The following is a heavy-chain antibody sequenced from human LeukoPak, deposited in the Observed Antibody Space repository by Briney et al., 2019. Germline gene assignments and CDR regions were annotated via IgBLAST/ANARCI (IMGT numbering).Heavy chain of an antibody. Sequence: SETLSLTCTVSGGSISSYYWSWIRQPPGKGLEWIGEINHSGSTNYNPSLKSRVTISVDTSKNQFSLKLSSVTAADTAVYYCARRNYFGNWFDPWGQGTLVTVSS. CDR1: GGSISSYY. V-gene: IGHV4-34*01. CDR2: INHSGST. CDR3: ARRNYFGNWFDP. J-gene: IGHJ5*02. D-gene: IGHD1-7*01.